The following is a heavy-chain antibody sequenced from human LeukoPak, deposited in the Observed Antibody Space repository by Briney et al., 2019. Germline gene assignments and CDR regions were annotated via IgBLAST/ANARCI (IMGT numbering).Heavy chain of an antibody. J-gene: IGHJ4*02. D-gene: IGHD1-14*01. CDR2: ISGDGGST. V-gene: IGHV3-43*02. CDR1: GFTFDDYA. Sequence: GGSLRLSCAASGFTFDDYAMHWVRQAPGKGLEWVSLISGDGGSTYYADSVKGRFTISRDNSKNSLYLQMNSLRNEDTALYYRAKKIEKAATGYQDYRGQGTLVTVSS. CDR3: AKKIEKAATGYQDY.